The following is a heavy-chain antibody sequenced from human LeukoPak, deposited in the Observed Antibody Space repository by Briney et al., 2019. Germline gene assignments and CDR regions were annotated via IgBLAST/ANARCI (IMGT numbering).Heavy chain of an antibody. V-gene: IGHV1-46*02. CDR2: INPSGGSK. D-gene: IGHD6-13*01. CDR3: ARTTGQKGSSWDWFDP. Sequence: ATVKVSCKASGYTFNSYYMHWVRQAPGQGLEWMGIINPSGGSKSSAQKFQGRVTMTRDTSTSTVYMELSSLRSEDTAVYYCARTTGQKGSSWDWFDPWGQGTLVTVSS. CDR1: GYTFNSYY. J-gene: IGHJ5*02.